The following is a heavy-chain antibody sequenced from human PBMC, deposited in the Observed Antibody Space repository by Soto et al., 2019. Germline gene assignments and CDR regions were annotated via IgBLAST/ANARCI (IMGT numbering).Heavy chain of an antibody. CDR3: ARHPERIAQIGWFDP. Sequence: GGSLRLSCTGSGFTFGNYWMNWVRQAPGKGLEWVSYISSSSSTIYYADPVKGRFTISRDNAKNSLYLQMNSLRAEDTAVYYCARHPERIAQIGWFDPWGQGTLVTVSS. D-gene: IGHD6-13*01. V-gene: IGHV3-48*01. CDR1: GFTFGNYW. J-gene: IGHJ5*02. CDR2: ISSSSSTI.